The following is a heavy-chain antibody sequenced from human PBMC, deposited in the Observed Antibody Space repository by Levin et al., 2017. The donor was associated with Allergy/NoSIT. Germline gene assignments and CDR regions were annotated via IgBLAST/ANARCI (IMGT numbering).Heavy chain of an antibody. CDR3: AKGTGGYDELFDY. Sequence: SCAASGFTFSSYGMHWVRQAPGKGLEWVAVISYDGSNKYYADSVKGRFTISRDNSKNTLYLQMNSLRAEDTAVYYCAKGTGGYDELFDYWGQGTLVTVSS. CDR1: GFTFSSYG. D-gene: IGHD5-12*01. J-gene: IGHJ4*02. V-gene: IGHV3-30*18. CDR2: ISYDGSNK.